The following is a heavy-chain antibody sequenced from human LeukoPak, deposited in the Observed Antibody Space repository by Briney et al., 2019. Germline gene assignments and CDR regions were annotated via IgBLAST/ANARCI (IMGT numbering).Heavy chain of an antibody. CDR2: ISDSDSNK. V-gene: IGHV3-48*01. J-gene: IGHJ5*02. D-gene: IGHD2-2*03. Sequence: GGSLRLSCAASGFTFSSYGMNWVRQAPGKGLEWVSSISDSDSNKYYADSVKGRFTISRDNSKNTLYLQMNSLRAEDTAVYYCARDWGIYSCGYCRARAIFKLLAPWGQGDLVTVSP. CDR1: GFTFSSYG. CDR3: ARDWGIYSCGYCRARAIFKLLAP.